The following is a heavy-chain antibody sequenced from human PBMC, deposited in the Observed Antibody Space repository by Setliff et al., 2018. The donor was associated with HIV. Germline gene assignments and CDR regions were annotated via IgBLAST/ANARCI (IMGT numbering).Heavy chain of an antibody. D-gene: IGHD6-6*01. Sequence: SETLSLTCAVFGGSFSGYYWSWIRQPPGKGLEWIGEINHSGSTNYNPSLRSRVTISVDTSKNQFSLKLSSVTAADTAVYYCARSSIAARAPQRLRYYYGMDVWGQGTTVTVSS. CDR3: ARSSIAARAPQRLRYYYGMDV. J-gene: IGHJ6*02. CDR2: INHSGST. V-gene: IGHV4-34*01. CDR1: GGSFSGYY.